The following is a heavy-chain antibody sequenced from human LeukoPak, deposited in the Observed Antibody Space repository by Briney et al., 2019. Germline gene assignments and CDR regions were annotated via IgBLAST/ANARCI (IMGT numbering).Heavy chain of an antibody. V-gene: IGHV4-4*02. CDR3: ARGRLAVAGTSYYYYGMDV. D-gene: IGHD6-19*01. CDR1: GGSISSSNW. J-gene: IGHJ6*02. CDR2: IYHSGST. Sequence: SETLSLTCAVSGGSISSSNWWSWVRQPPGKGLEWIGEIYHSGSTNYNPSLKSRVTISVDTSKNQFSLKLSSVTAADTAVYYCARGRLAVAGTSYYYYGMDVWGQGTTVTVSS.